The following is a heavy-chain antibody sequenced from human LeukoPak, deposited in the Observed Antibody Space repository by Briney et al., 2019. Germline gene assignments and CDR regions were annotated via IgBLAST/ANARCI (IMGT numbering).Heavy chain of an antibody. J-gene: IGHJ2*01. CDR1: GGSISSYY. V-gene: IGHV4-59*01. CDR3: ARTVDSSGYSATYWYFDL. D-gene: IGHD3-22*01. Sequence: SETLSLTCTVSGGSISSYYWSWIRQPPGKGLEWIGYIYYSGSTNYNPSLKSRVTISVDTSKNQFSLKLSSVTAADTAVYYCARTVDSSGYSATYWYFDLWGRGTLVTVSS. CDR2: IYYSGST.